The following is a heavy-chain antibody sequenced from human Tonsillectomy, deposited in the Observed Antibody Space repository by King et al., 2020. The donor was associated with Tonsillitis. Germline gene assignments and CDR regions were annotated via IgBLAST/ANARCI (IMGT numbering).Heavy chain of an antibody. V-gene: IGHV3-21*01. CDR3: TRGISVTGTFDC. J-gene: IGHJ4*02. CDR1: GFTFSSYS. D-gene: IGHD6-19*01. CDR2: INSASDYI. Sequence: VQLVESGGGLVKPGGSLRLSCAASGFTFSSYSMNWVRQAPGKGLEWVSSINSASDYIYYRDSVKGRFTIYREKAKKSLFLQINSLRAEDTAVYDCTRGISVTGTFDCWSQGTLVTVSS.